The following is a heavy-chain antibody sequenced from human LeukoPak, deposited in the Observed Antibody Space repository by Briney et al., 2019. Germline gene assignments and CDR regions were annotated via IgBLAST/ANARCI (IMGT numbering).Heavy chain of an antibody. CDR3: ARDFDGDNWFDP. Sequence: ASVKVSCKASGYTFTSYDINWVRQATGQGLEWMGWMNPNSGNTGYAQKFQGRVTMTRNTSISTAYMELSSLRSEATAVYYCARDFDGDNWFDPWGQGTLVIVSS. V-gene: IGHV1-8*01. CDR2: MNPNSGNT. D-gene: IGHD7-27*01. J-gene: IGHJ5*02. CDR1: GYTFTSYD.